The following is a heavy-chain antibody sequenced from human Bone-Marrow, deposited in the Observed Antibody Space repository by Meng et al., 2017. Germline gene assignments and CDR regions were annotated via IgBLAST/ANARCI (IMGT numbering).Heavy chain of an antibody. D-gene: IGHD3-10*01. CDR2: IYSGGST. CDR3: AREGPFGSGSFRFFDY. J-gene: IGHJ4*02. V-gene: IGHV3-53*01. Sequence: GESLKISCAASGFTVSNDYMSWVRQAPGKGLEWVSVIYSGGSTYYADSVKGRFTISRDNSKNTLYLQMNNLRAEYTAVYYCAREGPFGSGSFRFFDYWGQGTLVTVSS. CDR1: GFTVSNDY.